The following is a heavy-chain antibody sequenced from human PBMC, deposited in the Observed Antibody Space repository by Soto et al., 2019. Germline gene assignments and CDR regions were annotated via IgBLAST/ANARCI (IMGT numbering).Heavy chain of an antibody. CDR2: IKQDGSEE. D-gene: IGHD1-26*01. CDR1: GFTFSSHW. CDR3: ARVVGATNTLHN. J-gene: IGHJ4*02. Sequence: EVQLVESGGGLVQPGGSLRLSCAASGFTFSSHWMSWVRQAPGKGLESVANIKQDGSEEHYVDSVKGRFTVSRDNARNSLQLQMNSLRAEDTAVYYCARVVGATNTLHNWGQGTLVTVSS. V-gene: IGHV3-7*01.